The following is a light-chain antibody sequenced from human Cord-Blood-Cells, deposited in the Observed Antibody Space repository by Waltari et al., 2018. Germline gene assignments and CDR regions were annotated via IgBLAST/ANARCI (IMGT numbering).Light chain of an antibody. J-gene: IGLJ1*01. CDR1: SSNIGSNT. V-gene: IGLV1-44*01. CDR3: AAWEDSLNGYV. Sequence: QSVLTQPPSASGTPGQRVTISCSGSSSNIGSNTVNWYQQLPGTAPKLLIYSNNQRPSGVPVRFSGSKSGTSASLAISGLQAEDEADYYCAAWEDSLNGYVFGTGTKVTVL. CDR2: SNN.